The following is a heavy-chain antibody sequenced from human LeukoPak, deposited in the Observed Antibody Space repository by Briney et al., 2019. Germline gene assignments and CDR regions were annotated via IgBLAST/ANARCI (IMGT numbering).Heavy chain of an antibody. D-gene: IGHD4-17*01. J-gene: IGHJ5*02. CDR3: ARENGDYGYWLDP. Sequence: PSQTLSLTCTVSGGSIRSGDYYWSWIRQPPGKGLEWIGYIYYSGTTYYNPSLESRVTISVDTSKNQFSLKLSSVTAADTAVYYCARENGDYGYWLDPWGQGTLVTVSS. V-gene: IGHV4-30-4*01. CDR1: GGSIRSGDYY. CDR2: IYYSGTT.